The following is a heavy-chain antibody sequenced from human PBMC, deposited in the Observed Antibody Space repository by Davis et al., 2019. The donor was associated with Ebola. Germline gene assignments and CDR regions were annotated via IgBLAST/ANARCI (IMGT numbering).Heavy chain of an antibody. Sequence: GESLKISCAAPGFTFRSYDMSLVRQAPGKGLEWVSGIHGSDGSATYADSVKGRFTVSRDNAKNSLYLQINNLRLEDTALYYCARGHVMAWGPCDHWGQGTPVSVSS. CDR3: ARGHVMAWGPCDH. V-gene: IGHV3-20*04. CDR1: GFTFRSYD. J-gene: IGHJ4*02. D-gene: IGHD3-16*01. CDR2: IHGSDGSA.